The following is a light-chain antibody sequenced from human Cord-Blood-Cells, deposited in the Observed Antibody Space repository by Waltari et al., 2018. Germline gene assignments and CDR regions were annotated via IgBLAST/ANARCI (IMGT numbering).Light chain of an antibody. CDR1: QSISSY. V-gene: IGKV1-39*01. CDR2: AAS. J-gene: IGKJ3*01. CDR3: QQSYSTPFT. Sequence: DIQMTQSPSSLSASVGDRVTITCRASQSISSYLNLYQQKPGKAPKLLIYAASSLQSGVPSRFSGSGAGTDFTLTISSLQPEEFATYDCQQSYSTPFTFGPGTKVDIK.